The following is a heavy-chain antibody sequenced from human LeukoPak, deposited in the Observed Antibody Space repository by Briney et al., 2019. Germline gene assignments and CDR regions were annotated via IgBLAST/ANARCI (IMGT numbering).Heavy chain of an antibody. D-gene: IGHD6-6*01. Sequence: SGTLSLTCAVSGGSISSSNWWSWVRQPPGKGLEWIGEINHSGSTNYNPSLKSRVTISVDTSKNQFSLKLSSVTAADTAVYYCARGRSRIAARRRWFDPWGQGTLVTVSS. J-gene: IGHJ5*02. CDR3: ARGRSRIAARRRWFDP. CDR1: GGSISSSNW. CDR2: INHSGST. V-gene: IGHV4-4*02.